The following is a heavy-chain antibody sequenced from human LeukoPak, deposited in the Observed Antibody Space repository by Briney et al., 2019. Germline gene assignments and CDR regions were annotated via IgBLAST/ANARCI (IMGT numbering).Heavy chain of an antibody. Sequence: PGGSLRLSCAASGFTFSSYAMHWVRQAPGKGLEWVAVISYDGSNKYYADSVKGRFTISRDNSKNTLYLQMNSLRAEDTAVYYCARELELRLGELGPFDYWGQGTLVTVSS. CDR1: GFTFSSYA. CDR3: ARELELRLGELGPFDY. J-gene: IGHJ4*02. D-gene: IGHD3-16*01. CDR2: ISYDGSNK. V-gene: IGHV3-30-3*01.